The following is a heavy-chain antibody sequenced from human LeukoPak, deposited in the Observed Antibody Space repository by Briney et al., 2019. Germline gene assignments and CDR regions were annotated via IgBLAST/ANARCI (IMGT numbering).Heavy chain of an antibody. CDR2: INPSGGST. CDR3: ARDNDSRDPPHFDY. V-gene: IGHV1-46*01. J-gene: IGHJ4*02. D-gene: IGHD3-16*01. CDR1: GYTFTIYY. Sequence: ASVKVSCKASGYTFTIYYIHWVRQAPGQGLEWMGLINPSGGSTNYAQKFQGRVTMTRDTSTRTAYMELSSLRSEDTAVYYCARDNDSRDPPHFDYWGQGTLVTVSS.